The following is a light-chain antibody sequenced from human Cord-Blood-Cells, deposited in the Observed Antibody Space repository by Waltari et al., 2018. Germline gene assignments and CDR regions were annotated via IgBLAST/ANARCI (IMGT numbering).Light chain of an antibody. CDR1: SSDVGSYNL. CDR2: EGS. J-gene: IGLJ3*02. Sequence: QSALTQPASVSGSPGQSITISCTGTSSDVGSYNLVSWYQQHPGKAPKLMIYEGSKRPSGVSNLFSGSTSGDTASLTISGLQAEDEADYYCCSYAGSSTWVFGGGTKLTVL. CDR3: CSYAGSSTWV. V-gene: IGLV2-23*01.